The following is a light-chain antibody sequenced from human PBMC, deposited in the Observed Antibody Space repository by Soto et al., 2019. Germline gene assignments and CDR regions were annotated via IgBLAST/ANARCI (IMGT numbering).Light chain of an antibody. CDR1: SSDVGGYNY. CDR3: SSYAGSNNWN. Sequence: QSALTQPPSASGSPGQSVTISCTGTSSDVGGYNYVSWYQQHPGKAPKLMIYEVSKWPSGVPDRFSGSKSGNTASLTVSGLQAEDEDDYYCSSYAGSNNWNFGTGTKLTVL. J-gene: IGLJ1*01. CDR2: EVS. V-gene: IGLV2-8*01.